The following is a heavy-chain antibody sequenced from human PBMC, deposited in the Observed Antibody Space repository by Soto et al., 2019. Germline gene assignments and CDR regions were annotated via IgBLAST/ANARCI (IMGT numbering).Heavy chain of an antibody. Sequence: EASVKVSCKTSGYSFNNYYMNWVRQAPGQGLEWMGIINPSDGSTTYAQKFQGRVTLTRDTSTSTVYMELSSLISEDTAVYYCARDQEGYTYGYYFDSWGQGTLVTVSS. CDR3: ARDQEGYTYGYYFDS. CDR2: INPSDGST. D-gene: IGHD3-3*01. CDR1: GYSFNNYY. J-gene: IGHJ4*02. V-gene: IGHV1-46*02.